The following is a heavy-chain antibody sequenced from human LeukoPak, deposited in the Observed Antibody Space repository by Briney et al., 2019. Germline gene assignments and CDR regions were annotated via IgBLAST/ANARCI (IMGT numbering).Heavy chain of an antibody. D-gene: IGHD3-10*01. CDR3: AKDSAFYYIDV. Sequence: GGSLRLSCAASGFTVSSNYMSWVRQAPGKGLEWVPYISSSGRTTYYADSVKGRFTMSRDNAKNSLNLQMNSLKGDDTAVYYCAKDSAFYYIDVWGKGTTVIISS. V-gene: IGHV3-11*04. CDR1: GFTVSSNY. J-gene: IGHJ6*03. CDR2: ISSSGRTT.